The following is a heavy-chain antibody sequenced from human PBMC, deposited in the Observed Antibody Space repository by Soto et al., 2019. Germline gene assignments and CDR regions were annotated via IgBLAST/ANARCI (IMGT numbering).Heavy chain of an antibody. CDR2: VGSDGGST. V-gene: IGHV3-23*01. Sequence: EVQLLESGGGLVQPGGSLRLSCAASEFTFTSYAMSWVRQAPGKGLEWVSAVGSDGGSTYYADSVRGRFTVSRNNSQNTLYLQMNNLRAEDTAVYYCAQDVCGSGTFCHFDYWGQGTLVTGTS. J-gene: IGHJ4*02. CDR1: EFTFTSYA. CDR3: AQDVCGSGTFCHFDY. D-gene: IGHD3-10*01.